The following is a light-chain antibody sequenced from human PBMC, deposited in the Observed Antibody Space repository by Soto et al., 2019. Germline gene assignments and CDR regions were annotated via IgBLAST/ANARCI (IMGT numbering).Light chain of an antibody. Sequence: QSVLTQPPSASGTPGQRVTISCSGTSSNIGSNTVSWYQQVPGTAPKLLIYSNYQRPSGVPDRFSASTSGTTVTLTISGVQAEDEADYFCQSADISGSSVFGTGTKLTVL. V-gene: IGLV1-44*01. CDR2: SNY. CDR1: SSNIGSNT. CDR3: QSADISGSSV. J-gene: IGLJ1*01.